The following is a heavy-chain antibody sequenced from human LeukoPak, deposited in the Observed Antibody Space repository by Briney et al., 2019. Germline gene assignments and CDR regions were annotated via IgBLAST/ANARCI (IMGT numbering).Heavy chain of an antibody. V-gene: IGHV1-2*02. J-gene: IGHJ3*02. Sequence: ASVKVSCKASGYTFTGYYMHWVRQAPGQGLEWMGWINPNSGGTNYAQKFQGRVTMTRDTSISTAYMELSRLRSDDTAVYYCARWSSVVVVAATPRDAFDIWGQGTMVTVSS. CDR1: GYTFTGYY. D-gene: IGHD2-15*01. CDR2: INPNSGGT. CDR3: ARWSSVVVVAATPRDAFDI.